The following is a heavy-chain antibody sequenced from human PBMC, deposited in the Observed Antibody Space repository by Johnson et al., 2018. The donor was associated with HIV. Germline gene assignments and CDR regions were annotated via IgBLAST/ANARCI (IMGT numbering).Heavy chain of an antibody. CDR3: ARDSTAGPDKGLDYVGAFDI. Sequence: QVQLVESGGGVVQPGRSLRLSCAASGFTFRSYAMHWVRQAPGKGLEWVAVISYDGSNKYYADSVKGRFTFSRYNSKNTLYLQMNSLRVEDTAVYYWARDSTAGPDKGLDYVGAFDIWGQGTMVTVSS. CDR1: GFTFRSYA. V-gene: IGHV3-30-3*01. D-gene: IGHD4-17*01. CDR2: ISYDGSNK. J-gene: IGHJ3*02.